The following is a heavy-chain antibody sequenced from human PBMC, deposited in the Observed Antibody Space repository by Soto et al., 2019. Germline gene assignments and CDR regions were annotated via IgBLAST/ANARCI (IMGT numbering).Heavy chain of an antibody. CDR2: IWYDGSNK. CDR1: GFTFSSYG. V-gene: IGHV3-33*01. Sequence: GGSLRLSCAASGFTFSSYGMHWVLQAPGKGLEWVAVIWYDGSNKYYADSVKGRFTISRDNSKNTLYLQMNSLRAEDTAVYYCARAVAGTASYYFDYWGQGTLVTVSS. J-gene: IGHJ4*01. CDR3: ARAVAGTASYYFDY. D-gene: IGHD6-19*01.